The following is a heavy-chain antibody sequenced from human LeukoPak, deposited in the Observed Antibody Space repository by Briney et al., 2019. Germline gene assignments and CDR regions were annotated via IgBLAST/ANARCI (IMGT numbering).Heavy chain of an antibody. V-gene: IGHV3-21*01. CDR3: ARERSYCSGATCSLDL. D-gene: IGHD2-15*01. Sequence: GGSLRLSCAASGFTFTNHAMAWVRLAPGKGLEWIASTGLSSSYIGYADSVKGRFSISRDNGENSVYLQMNSLRAEDTAVYFCARERSYCSGATCSLDLWGQGTLVTVSS. CDR2: TGLSSSYI. J-gene: IGHJ5*02. CDR1: GFTFTNHA.